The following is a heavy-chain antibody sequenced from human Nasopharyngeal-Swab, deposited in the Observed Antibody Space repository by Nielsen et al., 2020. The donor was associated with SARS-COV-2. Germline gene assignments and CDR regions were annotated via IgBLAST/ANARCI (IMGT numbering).Heavy chain of an antibody. D-gene: IGHD3-3*01. J-gene: IGHJ4*02. Sequence: GGSLRLSSVASGFTFSSYAMSWVRQAPGKGLNWVSAISGAGSSTYYADSVKGRFTISRDNSKNTLYLQMNSLRAEDTAVYYCARGVGVDDFWSGRSDYWGQGTLVTVSS. V-gene: IGHV3-23*01. CDR3: ARGVGVDDFWSGRSDY. CDR2: ISGAGSST. CDR1: GFTFSSYA.